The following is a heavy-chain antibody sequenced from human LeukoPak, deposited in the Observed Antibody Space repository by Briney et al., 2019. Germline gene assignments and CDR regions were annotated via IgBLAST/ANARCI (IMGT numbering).Heavy chain of an antibody. D-gene: IGHD3-10*01. CDR1: GFTFSNYA. Sequence: GGSLRLSCAASGFTFSNYAMNWVRQAPGKGLEWVAVISYDGSNKYYADSVKGRFTISRDNSKNTLYLQMNSLRAEDTAVYYCAKDLGIITMVRGVNDGLFDYWGQGTLVTVSS. CDR3: AKDLGIITMVRGVNDGLFDY. CDR2: ISYDGSNK. V-gene: IGHV3-30*18. J-gene: IGHJ4*02.